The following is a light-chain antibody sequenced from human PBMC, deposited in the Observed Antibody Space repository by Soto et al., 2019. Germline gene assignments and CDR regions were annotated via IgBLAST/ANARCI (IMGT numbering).Light chain of an antibody. CDR2: DAS. J-gene: IGKJ2*01. CDR3: QQYKSYSYT. CDR1: ESISNW. Sequence: DIPMTQSPSILSASVGDRVAITCRASESISNWLAWYQQRPGKAPKVLIYDASRLQSGVPARFSGSGSGTEFTLTISSLQPDDIATYYCQQYKSYSYTFGQGTNLEI. V-gene: IGKV1-5*01.